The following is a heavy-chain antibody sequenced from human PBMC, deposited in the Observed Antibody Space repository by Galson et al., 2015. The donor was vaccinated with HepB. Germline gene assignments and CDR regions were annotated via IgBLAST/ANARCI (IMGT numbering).Heavy chain of an antibody. CDR1: GFTFSSYG. V-gene: IGHV3-33*01. J-gene: IGHJ3*02. CDR3: ARAANNYDMSGWSALDI. Sequence: SLRLSCAASGFTFSSYGMHWVRQAPGKGLEWVAVIWYDGSNTDYADSVKGRFTISRDNSKNTVYLQMNSLRDEDTATYYCARAANNYDMSGWSALDIWGQGTMVTISS. CDR2: IWYDGSNT. D-gene: IGHD6-19*01.